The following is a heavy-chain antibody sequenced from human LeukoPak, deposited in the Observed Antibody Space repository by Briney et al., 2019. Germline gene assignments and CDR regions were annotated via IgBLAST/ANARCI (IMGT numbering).Heavy chain of an antibody. J-gene: IGHJ3*02. D-gene: IGHD4-11*01. V-gene: IGHV5-51*01. Sequence: GESLKISCKGSGYSFINYWIGWVRQMPGKGLEWMGIIYPGDSDTRYSPSFQGQVTISADKSISTAYLQWSSLKASDTAMYYCARLPMTTVPTDAFDIWGQGTMVTVSS. CDR1: GYSFINYW. CDR2: IYPGDSDT. CDR3: ARLPMTTVPTDAFDI.